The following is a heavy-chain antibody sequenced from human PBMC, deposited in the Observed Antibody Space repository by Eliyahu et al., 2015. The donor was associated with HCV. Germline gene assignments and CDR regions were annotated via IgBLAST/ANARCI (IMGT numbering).Heavy chain of an antibody. CDR3: ARDFAAAGTYNWFDP. CDR2: INAGNGNT. V-gene: IGHV1-3*01. J-gene: IGHJ5*02. Sequence: VKVSCKASGYTFTSYAMHXVRQAPGQRLEWMGWINAGNGNTKYSQKFQGRVTITRDTXASTAYMELSSLRSEDTAVYYCARDFAAAGTYNWFDPWGQGTLVTVSS. CDR1: GYTFTSYA. D-gene: IGHD6-13*01.